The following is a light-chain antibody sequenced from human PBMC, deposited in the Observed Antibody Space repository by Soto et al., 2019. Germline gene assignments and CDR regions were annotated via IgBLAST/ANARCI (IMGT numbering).Light chain of an antibody. CDR2: GAS. V-gene: IGKV3-15*01. Sequence: EIVMTQSPATLSVSPGESATLSCRASQSVSNNLAWYQQQPGQAPRLLIYGASTRATGFTARFSGSGSVTEFTLTISTLQSEEFAVYHCQQYNNWPLTFGGGTKVEIK. CDR3: QQYNNWPLT. J-gene: IGKJ4*01. CDR1: QSVSNN.